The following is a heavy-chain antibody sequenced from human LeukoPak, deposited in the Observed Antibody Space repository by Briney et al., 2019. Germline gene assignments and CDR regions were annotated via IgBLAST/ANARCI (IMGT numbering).Heavy chain of an antibody. CDR3: ARGPLTVTRGFDP. CDR2: INHSGST. D-gene: IGHD4-17*01. J-gene: IGHJ5*02. Sequence: MSSETLSLTCAVYGGSFSGYYWSWIRQPPGKGLEWIGEINHSGSTNYNPSLKSRVTISVDTSKNQFSLKLSSVTAADTAVYYCARGPLTVTRGFDPWGQGTLVTVSS. V-gene: IGHV4-34*01. CDR1: GGSFSGYY.